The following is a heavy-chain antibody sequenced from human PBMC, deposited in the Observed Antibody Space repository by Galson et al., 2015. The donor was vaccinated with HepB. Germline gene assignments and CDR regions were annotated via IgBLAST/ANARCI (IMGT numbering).Heavy chain of an antibody. CDR3: AKDRGSSWHYYYYGMDV. Sequence: SLRLSCAASGFTFSSYGMHWVRQAPGKGLEWVAVISYDGSNKYYADSVKGRFTISRDNSKNTLYLQMNSLRAEDTAVYYCAKDRGSSWHYYYYGMDVWGQGTTVTVSS. V-gene: IGHV3-30*18. CDR2: ISYDGSNK. D-gene: IGHD6-13*01. CDR1: GFTFSSYG. J-gene: IGHJ6*02.